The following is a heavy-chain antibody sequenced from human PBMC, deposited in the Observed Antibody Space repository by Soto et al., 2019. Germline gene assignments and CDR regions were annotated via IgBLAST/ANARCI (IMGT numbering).Heavy chain of an antibody. D-gene: IGHD6-13*01. V-gene: IGHV4-31*03. Sequence: QVQLQESGPGLVRPSQTLSLTCTVSGGSVSSGDYCWSWIRQYPEKGLHWIANMYDRGRTDYNPSPRNRVTMSAGRSKNPFALPVHSVTAAHTGVYFCARGHDCSRSSSSSIQAFDIWGQGTVVTVSS. CDR1: GGSVSSGDYC. J-gene: IGHJ3*02. CDR2: MYDRGRT. CDR3: ARGHDCSRSSSSSIQAFDI.